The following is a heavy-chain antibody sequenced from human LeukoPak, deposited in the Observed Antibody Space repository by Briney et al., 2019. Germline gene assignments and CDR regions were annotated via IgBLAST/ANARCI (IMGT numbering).Heavy chain of an antibody. Sequence: PGGPLRLSCAPCGLTFSSYNMHWVRRAPGEGLEWVSYISRSSCYIYYARSVKGRFTISRDKAKNSLYLQMNSLRAEDTAVYYCARDSGYSSSSGENYFDYWGQGTLVTVSS. CDR1: GLTFSSYN. J-gene: IGHJ4*02. CDR3: ARDSGYSSSSGENYFDY. D-gene: IGHD6-6*01. V-gene: IGHV3-21*01. CDR2: ISRSSCYI.